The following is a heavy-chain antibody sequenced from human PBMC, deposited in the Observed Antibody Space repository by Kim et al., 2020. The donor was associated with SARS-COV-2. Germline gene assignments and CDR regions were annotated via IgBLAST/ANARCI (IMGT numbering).Heavy chain of an antibody. CDR3: ARDRREWEFLEVSYYGLDV. CDR1: GYTFTDHY. D-gene: IGHD1-26*01. CDR2: IDPKSGDT. J-gene: IGHJ6*02. V-gene: IGHV1-2*02. Sequence: ASVKVSCKASGYTFTDHYIHWVRQAPGQGLEWMGWIDPKSGDTNSVQKFQGRVTVTRDTSISTAYLELSGLRPDDTAVYYCARDRREWEFLEVSYYGLDVWGQGTTVTVSS.